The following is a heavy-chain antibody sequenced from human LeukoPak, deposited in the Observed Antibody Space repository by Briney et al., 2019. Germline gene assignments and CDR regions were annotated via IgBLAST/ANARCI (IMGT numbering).Heavy chain of an antibody. CDR1: GGSFSGYY. CDR3: ARGGPAAISFSGSYYMRSDYFDY. V-gene: IGHV4-34*01. J-gene: IGHJ4*02. D-gene: IGHD3-10*01. Sequence: SETLSLTCAVYGGSFSGYYWSWIRQPPGKGLEWIGEINHRGSTNYNPSLKSRVTISVDTSKNQFSLKLSSVSAADTAVYYCARGGPAAISFSGSYYMRSDYFDYWGQGTLVTVSS. CDR2: INHRGST.